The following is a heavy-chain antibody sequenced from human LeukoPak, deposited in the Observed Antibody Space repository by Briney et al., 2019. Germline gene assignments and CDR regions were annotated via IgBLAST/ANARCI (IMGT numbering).Heavy chain of an antibody. CDR2: INWNGGST. J-gene: IGHJ4*02. D-gene: IGHD3-22*01. CDR3: ARNSPTNYDNSGSCLDF. V-gene: IGHV3-20*04. Sequence: GGSLRLSCATSGFMFDDYGMSWVRQAPGKGLEWVSGINWNGGSTGYADSVKGRFTISRDNAKNSLYLQMNSLRAEDTALYYCARNSPTNYDNSGSCLDFWGQGTLVTVSS. CDR1: GFMFDDYG.